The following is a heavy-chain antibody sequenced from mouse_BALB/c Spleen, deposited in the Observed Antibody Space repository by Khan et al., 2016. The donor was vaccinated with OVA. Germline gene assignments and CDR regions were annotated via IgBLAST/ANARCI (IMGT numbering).Heavy chain of an antibody. CDR2: IYPGSINS. D-gene: IGHD2-1*01. Sequence: QVQLQQSGPELVKPGASVRISCKASGYIFTSYYIHWVKQRPGQGLEWIGGIYPGSINSNYNENFKGKATLTADKSSSPAYMQLSSLTSEDSAVYCCARWGGNYPSYTMDYWGQGTSVTVSS. CDR1: GYIFTSYY. V-gene: IGHV1S56*01. J-gene: IGHJ4*01. CDR3: ARWGGNYPSYTMDY.